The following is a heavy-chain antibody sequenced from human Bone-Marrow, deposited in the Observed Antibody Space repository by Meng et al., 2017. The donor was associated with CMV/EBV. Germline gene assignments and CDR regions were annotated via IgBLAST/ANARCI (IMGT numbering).Heavy chain of an antibody. CDR2: MNPNSGNT. V-gene: IGHV1-8*03. CDR3: ARAPEGHAAAGKKGRWFVP. J-gene: IGHJ5*02. Sequence: ASVKVSCKASGYTFTSYDINWVRQATGQGLEWMGWMNPNSGNTGYAQKFQGRVTITRNTSISTAYMELSSLRSEDTAVYYCARAPEGHAAAGKKGRWFVPWGPGNLVNVSS. D-gene: IGHD6-13*01. CDR1: GYTFTSYD.